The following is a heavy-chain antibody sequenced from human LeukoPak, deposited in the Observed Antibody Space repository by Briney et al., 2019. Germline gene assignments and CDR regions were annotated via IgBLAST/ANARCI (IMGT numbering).Heavy chain of an antibody. J-gene: IGHJ4*02. V-gene: IGHV4-34*01. CDR1: GGSFSGYY. D-gene: IGHD6-19*01. CDR2: INHSGST. CDR3: ARVMGSGWYDY. Sequence: PSETLSLTCAVYGGSFSGYYWSWIRQPPGKGLEWIGEINHSGSTNYNPSLKSRVTISVDTSKNQFSLKLSSVTAADTAVYYCARVMGSGWYDYWGQGTLVTVSS.